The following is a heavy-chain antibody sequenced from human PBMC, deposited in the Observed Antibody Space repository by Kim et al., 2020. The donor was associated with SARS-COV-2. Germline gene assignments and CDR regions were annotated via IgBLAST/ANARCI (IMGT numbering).Heavy chain of an antibody. CDR1: GFTFSSYW. CDR2: INSDGSST. D-gene: IGHD3-3*01. J-gene: IGHJ4*02. Sequence: GGSLRLSCAASGFTFSSYWMHWVRQAPGKGLVWVSRINSDGSSTSYADSMKGRFTISRDNAKNTLYLQMNSLRAEDTAVYYCARGYVVFGVAYFDYWGQGTLVTVSS. CDR3: ARGYVVFGVAYFDY. V-gene: IGHV3-74*01.